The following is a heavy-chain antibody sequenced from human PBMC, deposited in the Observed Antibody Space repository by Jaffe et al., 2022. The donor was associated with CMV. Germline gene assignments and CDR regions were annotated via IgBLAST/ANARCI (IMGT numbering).Heavy chain of an antibody. CDR2: ISGSGGST. CDR3: AKDSDITMIVVVLLDY. CDR1: GFTFSSYA. V-gene: IGHV3-23*01. J-gene: IGHJ4*02. Sequence: EVQLLESGGGLVQPGGSLRLSCAASGFTFSSYAMSWVRQAPGKGLEWVSAISGSGGSTYYADSVKGRFTISRDNSKNTLYLQMNSLRAEDTAVYYCAKDSDITMIVVVLLDYWGQGTLVTVSS. D-gene: IGHD3-22*01.